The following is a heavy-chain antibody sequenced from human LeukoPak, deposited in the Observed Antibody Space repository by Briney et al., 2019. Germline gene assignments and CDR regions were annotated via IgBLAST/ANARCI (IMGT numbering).Heavy chain of an antibody. CDR1: GGSINSHSYY. CDR2: VYYDGTS. V-gene: IGHV4-39*01. Sequence: SETLSLTCTVAGGSINSHSYYWGWIRQPPGKGLEWIGSVYYDGTSYSNPSLKSRVGVFVDTSRDQFSLDLDFVTAADTALYYCVRHVSTNTGYFDSCGQGTLVSVSS. J-gene: IGHJ4*02. CDR3: VRHVSTNTGYFDS. D-gene: IGHD5-24*01.